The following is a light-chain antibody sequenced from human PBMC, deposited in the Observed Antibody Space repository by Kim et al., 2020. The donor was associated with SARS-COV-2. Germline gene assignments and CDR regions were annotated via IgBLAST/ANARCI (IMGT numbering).Light chain of an antibody. V-gene: IGLV3-1*01. CDR1: KLVDNY. J-gene: IGLJ3*02. Sequence: SLSPGQTASITCFGDKLVDNYVSWYQQRPCQSPVVVIYQDTNRPSGIPERFSGSNSGNTATLTISGAQAMDEADYYCQAWDSSTAVFGGGTQLTVL. CDR3: QAWDSSTAV. CDR2: QDT.